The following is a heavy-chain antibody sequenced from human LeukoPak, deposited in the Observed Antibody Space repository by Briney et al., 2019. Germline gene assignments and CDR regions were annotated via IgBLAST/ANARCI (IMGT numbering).Heavy chain of an antibody. Sequence: ASVKVSCKASGCTFTSYGISWVRQAPGQGLEWMGWISAYNGNTNYAQKLQGRVTMTTDTSTSTAYMELRSLRSDDTAVYYCARDCSGGSCYSYYYYGMDVWGKGTTVTVFS. V-gene: IGHV1-18*04. CDR2: ISAYNGNT. CDR3: ARDCSGGSCYSYYYYGMDV. CDR1: GCTFTSYG. D-gene: IGHD2-15*01. J-gene: IGHJ6*04.